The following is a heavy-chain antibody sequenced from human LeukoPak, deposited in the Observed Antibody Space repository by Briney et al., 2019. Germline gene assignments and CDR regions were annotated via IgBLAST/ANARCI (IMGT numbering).Heavy chain of an antibody. CDR2: INPSGGST. Sequence: ASVKVSCKASGYTFTSYYMHWVRQAPGQGLEWMGIINPSGGSTSYAQKFQGRVTITADKSTSTAYMELSSLRSEDTAVYYCASPSLRGTMIVVAPMGDAFDIWGQGTMVTVSS. CDR1: GYTFTSYY. J-gene: IGHJ3*02. CDR3: ASPSLRGTMIVVAPMGDAFDI. D-gene: IGHD3-22*01. V-gene: IGHV1-46*01.